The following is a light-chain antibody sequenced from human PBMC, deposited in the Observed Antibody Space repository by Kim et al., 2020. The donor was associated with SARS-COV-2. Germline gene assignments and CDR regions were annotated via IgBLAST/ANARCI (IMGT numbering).Light chain of an antibody. CDR3: QQYNSYPYT. V-gene: IGKV1-5*03. Sequence: DIQMNQSPSTLSASVGDRVTITCRASQSISSWLAWYQQKPGKAPKVLVYKASSLERGVPSRFSGSGSGTEFTLTISSLQPDDFATYYCQQYNSYPYTFGQGTKLEI. J-gene: IGKJ2*01. CDR2: KAS. CDR1: QSISSW.